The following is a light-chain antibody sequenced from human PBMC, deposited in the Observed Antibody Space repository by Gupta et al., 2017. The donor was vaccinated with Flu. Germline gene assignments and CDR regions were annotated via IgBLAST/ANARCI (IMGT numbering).Light chain of an antibody. CDR2: GNN. CDR1: SSDIGAGYD. J-gene: IGLJ3*02. CDR3: QSYDSSLSGSV. V-gene: IGLV1-40*01. Sequence: QSALTQPPSVSGAPGQRLTISCTGSSSDIGAGYDVPWYQQVPGTAPKLLIYGNNNRPSGVPDRFSGSKTGTSASLAITGLQAEDEADYYCQSYDSSLSGSVFGGGTKLTGL.